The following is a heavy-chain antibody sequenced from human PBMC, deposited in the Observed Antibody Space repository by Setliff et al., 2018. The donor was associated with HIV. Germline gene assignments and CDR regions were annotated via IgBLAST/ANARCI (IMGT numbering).Heavy chain of an antibody. J-gene: IGHJ4*02. CDR3: AREDSSWYGSLDY. CDR1: RFIFSSYA. V-gene: IGHV3-23*01. Sequence: LRLSCAASRFIFSSYAMTWVRQAPGKGLEWVSTIRGSGSGDTTHYADFVKGRFTISRDNSKNTVYLQMNSLRAEDMAIYYCAREDSSWYGSLDYWGQGTPFTVSS. CDR2: IRGSGSGDTT. D-gene: IGHD6-13*01.